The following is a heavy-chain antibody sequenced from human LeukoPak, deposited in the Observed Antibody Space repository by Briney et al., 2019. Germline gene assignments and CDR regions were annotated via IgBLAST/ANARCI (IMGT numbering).Heavy chain of an antibody. V-gene: IGHV3-23*01. CDR2: ISGSGGRT. CDR3: AKDWRGIHSTVTTNWFDP. D-gene: IGHD4-17*01. CDR1: GFTLSSYG. Sequence: AGSLSLSCAAYGFTLSSYGMSCVRQAPGKGREWVSTISGSGGRTYYADSGKGRFSMARDNSKDTLYLQINSLRAEDTAVYYCAKDWRGIHSTVTTNWFDPWCRGTLVTVSS. J-gene: IGHJ5*02.